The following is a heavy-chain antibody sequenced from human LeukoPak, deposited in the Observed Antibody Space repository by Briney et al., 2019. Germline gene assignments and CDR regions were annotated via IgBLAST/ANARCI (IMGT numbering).Heavy chain of an antibody. J-gene: IGHJ4*02. D-gene: IGHD6-13*01. CDR1: GFPFRSYS. CDR2: FSSGSSYI. CDR3: ARDLDSSWAGFDY. V-gene: IGHV3-21*01. Sequence: PGGSLRLPCAPSGFPFRSYSMIWPPQAPGRGLEGVSSFSSGSSYIYYADSVKGRFTISRDNAKNSLYLQMNSLRAEDTAVYYCARDLDSSWAGFDYWGQGTLVTVSS.